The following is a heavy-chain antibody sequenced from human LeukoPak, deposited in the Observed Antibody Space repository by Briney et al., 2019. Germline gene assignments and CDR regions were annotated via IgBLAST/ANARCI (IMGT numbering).Heavy chain of an antibody. CDR2: IYHSGST. Sequence: SQTLSLTCAVSGGSISSGGYSWSWLRQPPGTGLEWIGYIYHSGSTYYNPSLKSRVTISVDRSKNQFSLKLSSVTAADTAVYYCARGGWELPFDYWGQGTLVTVSS. CDR1: GGSISSGGYS. CDR3: ARGGWELPFDY. V-gene: IGHV4-30-2*01. D-gene: IGHD1-26*01. J-gene: IGHJ4*02.